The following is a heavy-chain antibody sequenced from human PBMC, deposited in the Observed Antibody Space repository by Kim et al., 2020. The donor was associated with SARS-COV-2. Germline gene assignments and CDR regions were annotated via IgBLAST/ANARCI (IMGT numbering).Heavy chain of an antibody. D-gene: IGHD2-15*01. CDR1: GGSFSGYY. CDR3: ARGGYCSVGSCYSRYYYYG. J-gene: IGHJ6*01. V-gene: IGHV4-34*01. Sequence: SETLSLTCAVYGGSFSGYYWSWIRQPPGKGLEWIGEINHSGSTNYNPSLKSRVTISVDTSKNQFSLKLSSVTAADTAVYYCARGGYCSVGSCYSRYYYYG. CDR2: INHSGST.